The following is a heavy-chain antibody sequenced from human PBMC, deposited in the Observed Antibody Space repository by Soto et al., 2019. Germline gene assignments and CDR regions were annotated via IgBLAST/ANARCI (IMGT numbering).Heavy chain of an antibody. Sequence: PGESLKISCKGSGYSFAGYWITWVRQKPGKGLEWMGRIDPSDSQTYYSPSFRGHVTISATKSITTVFLQWSSLGASDTAMYYCARQIYDSDTGPNFQYYFDSWGQGTPVTRLL. CDR2: IDPSDSQT. J-gene: IGHJ4*02. D-gene: IGHD3-22*01. CDR3: ARQIYDSDTGPNFQYYFDS. CDR1: GYSFAGYW. V-gene: IGHV5-10-1*01.